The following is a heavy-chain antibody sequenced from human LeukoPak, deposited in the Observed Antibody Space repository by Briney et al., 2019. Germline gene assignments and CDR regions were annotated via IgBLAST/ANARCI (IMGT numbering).Heavy chain of an antibody. CDR2: ISAYSGHA. J-gene: IGHJ4*02. D-gene: IGHD5-12*01. CDR3: ARVLGDGYDPAHY. Sequence: ASVKVSCKAFGYTFTSYGISWVRQAPGQGLEWMGWISAYSGHANYAQELQGRVTMTTDTSTSTAYMELRSPRSDDTAMYYCARVLGDGYDPAHYWGQGTLVTVSS. V-gene: IGHV1-18*01. CDR1: GYTFTSYG.